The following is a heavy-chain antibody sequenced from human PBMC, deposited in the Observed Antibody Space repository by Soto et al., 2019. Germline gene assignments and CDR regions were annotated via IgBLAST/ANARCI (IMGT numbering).Heavy chain of an antibody. CDR3: AKEGGRGGGCFDY. D-gene: IGHD3-16*01. CDR1: GFTFSSYG. J-gene: IGHJ4*02. V-gene: IGHV3-23*01. CDR2: ISGSGGST. Sequence: EVQLLESGGGLVQPGGSLRLSCAASGFTFSSYGMSWVRQAPGKGLEWVSAISGSGGSTYYADSVKGRFTISRDTSKNTLYLQMNSLRAEDTAVYYCAKEGGRGGGCFDYWGQGTLVTVSS.